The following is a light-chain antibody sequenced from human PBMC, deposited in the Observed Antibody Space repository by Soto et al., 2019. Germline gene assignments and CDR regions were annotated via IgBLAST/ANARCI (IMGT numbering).Light chain of an antibody. J-gene: IGLJ3*02. CDR3: SSYTTINTVVV. CDR1: SSDIGAYNY. CDR2: DVT. Sequence: QSALTQPASGAGSPGQSITFSCTGTSSDIGAYNYVSWYQHHPGKAPKLLIYDVTDRPSGVSDRFSGSKSGTTASLTISGLQAEDEADYFCSSYTTINTVVVFGGGTKVTVL. V-gene: IGLV2-14*03.